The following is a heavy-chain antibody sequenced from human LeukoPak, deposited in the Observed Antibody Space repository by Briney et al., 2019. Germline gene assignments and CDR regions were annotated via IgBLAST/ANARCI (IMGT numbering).Heavy chain of an antibody. CDR1: GFTFSNAW. CDR3: TTSFAAGSSDAFDI. Sequence: GGSLRLSCAASGFTFSNAWMSWVRQAPGKGLEWVGRIKSKTDGGTTDYAAPVKGRFTISRDDSKNTLYLQMNSLKTEDTAVYYCTTSFAAGSSDAFDIWGQGTMVTVSS. J-gene: IGHJ3*02. CDR2: IKSKTDGGTT. V-gene: IGHV3-15*01. D-gene: IGHD6-19*01.